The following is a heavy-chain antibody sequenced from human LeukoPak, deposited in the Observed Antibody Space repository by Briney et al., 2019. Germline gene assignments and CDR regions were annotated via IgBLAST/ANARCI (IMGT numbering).Heavy chain of an antibody. J-gene: IGHJ1*01. CDR3: ARGWYSSGWFQH. CDR2: INHSGST. CDR1: GGSFSGYY. V-gene: IGHV4-34*01. Sequence: PSETLSLTCAVYGGSFSGYYWSWIRQPPGKGLEWIGEINHSGSTNYNPSLKSRVTISVDTSKNQFSLKLNSVTAADTAVYYCARGWYSSGWFQHWGQGTLVTVSS. D-gene: IGHD6-19*01.